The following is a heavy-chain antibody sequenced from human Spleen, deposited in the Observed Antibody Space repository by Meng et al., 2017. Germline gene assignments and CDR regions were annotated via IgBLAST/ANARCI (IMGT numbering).Heavy chain of an antibody. CDR3: ASLRPARHTARGYNWFDP. Sequence: QVRLQESGPGLVKPSGTLSLTCAVSGGSISGYYWSWIRQPPGKGLEWIGEINHSGSTNYNPSLKSRVTISVDTSKNQFSLKLSSVTAADTAVYYFASLRPARHTARGYNWFDPWGQGTLVTVSS. CDR2: INHSGST. J-gene: IGHJ5*02. CDR1: GGSISGYY. D-gene: IGHD3-3*01. V-gene: IGHV4-34*01.